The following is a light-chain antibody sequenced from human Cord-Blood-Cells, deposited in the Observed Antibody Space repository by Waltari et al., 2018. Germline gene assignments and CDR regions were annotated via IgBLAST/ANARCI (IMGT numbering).Light chain of an antibody. Sequence: HSVLTQPPSAPGPPGQRVPTSCSVSSPNIASTTANCYQQPPGTAPNRLIYSNNQRPSGVPDRFSGSKSGTSASLAISGLQSEDEADYYCAAWDDSLNGWVFGGGTKLTVL. CDR1: SPNIASTT. CDR3: AAWDDSLNGWV. V-gene: IGLV1-44*01. J-gene: IGLJ3*02. CDR2: SNN.